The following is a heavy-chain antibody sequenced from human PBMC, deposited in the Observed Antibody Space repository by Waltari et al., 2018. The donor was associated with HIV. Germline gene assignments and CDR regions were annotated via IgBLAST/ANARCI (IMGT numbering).Heavy chain of an antibody. CDR3: AGTSYDLLQRYYFDF. V-gene: IGHV4-38-2*02. Sequence: QVQLQESGPGLVKPSETLSLTCSVSDYFISSDYYWGWSRQSPGRGLEWVGRTSHSGNDVDNPSLTGRTTIVGKPSKNQFFLRLASATAADTAFYYCAGTSYDLLQRYYFDFWGQGRSVTVSS. CDR1: DYFISSDYY. D-gene: IGHD6-6*01. J-gene: IGHJ4*02. CDR2: TSHSGND.